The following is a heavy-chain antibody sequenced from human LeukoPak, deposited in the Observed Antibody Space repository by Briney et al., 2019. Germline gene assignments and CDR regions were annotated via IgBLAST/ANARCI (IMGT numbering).Heavy chain of an antibody. Sequence: GGSLRLSCAASGFTFSSYGMSWVRQAPAKGLEWVSAISGSGGSTYYADSVKGRFTISRDNSKNTLYLQMNSLRAEDTAVYYCAKEELAYYGSGRGGFDIWGQGTMVTVSS. V-gene: IGHV3-23*01. CDR3: AKEELAYYGSGRGGFDI. D-gene: IGHD3-10*01. J-gene: IGHJ3*02. CDR1: GFTFSSYG. CDR2: ISGSGGST.